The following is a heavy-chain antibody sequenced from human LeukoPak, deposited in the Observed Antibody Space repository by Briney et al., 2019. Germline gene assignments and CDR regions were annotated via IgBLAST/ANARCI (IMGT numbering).Heavy chain of an antibody. CDR2: IKQDGSEK. D-gene: IGHD1-26*01. J-gene: IGHJ3*02. V-gene: IGHV3-7*03. CDR3: ARGGSYLSAFDI. Sequence: PGGSLRLSCAASGFTFSSYWMSWVRQAPGKGLEWVANIKQDGSEKYYVGSVKGRFTSSRDNSKNTLYLQMNSLRAEDTAVYYCARGGSYLSAFDIWGQGTMVTVSS. CDR1: GFTFSSYW.